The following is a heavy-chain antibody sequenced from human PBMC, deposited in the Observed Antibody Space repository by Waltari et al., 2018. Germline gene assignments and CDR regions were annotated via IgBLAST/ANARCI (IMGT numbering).Heavy chain of an antibody. J-gene: IGHJ6*02. CDR2: ISSSSSTI. D-gene: IGHD2-2*01. V-gene: IGHV3-48*01. CDR1: GFTFSSYS. Sequence: EVQLVESGGGLVQPGGSLRLSCAASGFTFSSYSMNWVRPAPGKGLEWVSYISSSSSTIYYADSVKGRFTISRDNAKNSLYLQMNSLRAEDTAVYYCAREGVDIVVVPAQNYYYGMDVWGQGTTVTVSS. CDR3: AREGVDIVVVPAQNYYYGMDV.